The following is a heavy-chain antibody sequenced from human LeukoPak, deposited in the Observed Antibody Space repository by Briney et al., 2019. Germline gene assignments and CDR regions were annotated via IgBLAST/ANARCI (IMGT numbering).Heavy chain of an antibody. CDR1: GYTFTGYH. CDR2: INPNSGGT. J-gene: IGHJ4*02. CDR3: ARGSAAGTFIFDY. V-gene: IGHV1-2*02. Sequence: ASVKVSCKASGYTFTGYHMHWVRQAPGQGLEWMGWINPNSGGTNFAQKFQGRVTMTRDTSISTAYMELSRLRSDDTAVYYCARGSAAGTFIFDYWGQGTLVTVSS. D-gene: IGHD6-13*01.